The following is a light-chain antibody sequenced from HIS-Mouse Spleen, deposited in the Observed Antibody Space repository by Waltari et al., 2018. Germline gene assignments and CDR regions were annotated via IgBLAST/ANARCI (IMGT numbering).Light chain of an antibody. CDR1: SSLRGGYNS. J-gene: IGLJ2*01. CDR2: DVS. Sequence: QSALTQPASVSGSPGRSIPISCTGTSSLRGGYNSVPWYQQHPGKAPKLMIYDVSNRPSGVSNRFSGSKSGNTASLTISGLQAEDEADYYCSSYTSSSFNVVFGGGTKLTVL. V-gene: IGLV2-14*03. CDR3: SSYTSSSFNVV.